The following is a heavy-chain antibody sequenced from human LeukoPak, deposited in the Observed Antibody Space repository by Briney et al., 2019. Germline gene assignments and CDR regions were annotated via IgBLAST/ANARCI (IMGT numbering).Heavy chain of an antibody. D-gene: IGHD2-2*01. CDR1: GYTFTSYD. V-gene: IGHV1-8*03. Sequence: ASVKVSCKASGYTFTSYDINWVRQATGQGLEWMGWMNPNSGNTGYAQKFRGRVTITRNTSISTAYMELSSLRSEDTAVYYCARGGDLPIVPAAINWFDPWGQGTLVTVSS. CDR2: MNPNSGNT. CDR3: ARGGDLPIVPAAINWFDP. J-gene: IGHJ5*02.